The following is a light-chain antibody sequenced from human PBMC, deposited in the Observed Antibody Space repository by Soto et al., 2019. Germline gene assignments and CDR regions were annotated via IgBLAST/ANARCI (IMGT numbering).Light chain of an antibody. Sequence: QSVLTQPPSVSGAPGQRVTISCTGSSSNIGANYDVHWYQHLPGTAPKLLIYANTNRPSGVPDRFSGSKSGTSASLAITGLQAEDEADYYCKSYDSSLSGSYVFGTGTKVTVL. CDR2: ANT. CDR3: KSYDSSLSGSYV. V-gene: IGLV1-40*01. CDR1: SSNIGANYD. J-gene: IGLJ1*01.